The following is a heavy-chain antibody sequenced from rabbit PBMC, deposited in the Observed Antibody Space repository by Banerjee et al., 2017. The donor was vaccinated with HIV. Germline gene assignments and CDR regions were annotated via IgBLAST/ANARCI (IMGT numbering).Heavy chain of an antibody. CDR1: GFSFSSSYY. J-gene: IGHJ4*01. D-gene: IGHD6-1*01. Sequence: QEQLVESGGDLVKPGASLTLTCTASGFSFSSSYYMCWVRQAPGKGLEWIACIYTGSSGSTYYASWAKGQFTISKTSSTTVTLQMTSLTAADTATYFCARDYINGNGGPLYYFNLWGPGTLVTVS. V-gene: IGHV1S45*01. CDR3: ARDYINGNGGPLYYFNL. CDR2: IYTGSSGST.